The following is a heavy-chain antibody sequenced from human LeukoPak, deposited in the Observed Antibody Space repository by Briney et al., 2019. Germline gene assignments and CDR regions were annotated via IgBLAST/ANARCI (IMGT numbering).Heavy chain of an antibody. D-gene: IGHD2-2*02. Sequence: ASVKVSCKASGYTFTSYYMLWVQQAPGEGLEWMGIIDPSGGSTSYAQKFQGRVTMTRDTSTSTVYMELSSLRSEDTAVYYCARALYRGDYWGQGTLVTVSS. J-gene: IGHJ4*02. CDR1: GYTFTSYY. CDR2: IDPSGGST. V-gene: IGHV1-46*01. CDR3: ARALYRGDY.